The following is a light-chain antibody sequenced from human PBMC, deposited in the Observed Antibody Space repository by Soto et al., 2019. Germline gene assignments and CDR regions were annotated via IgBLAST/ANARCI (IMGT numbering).Light chain of an antibody. CDR1: ESIANY. J-gene: IGKJ4*01. CDR3: QQYESQPFT. V-gene: IGKV1-33*01. Sequence: DVQMTQSSSSLSASVGDRVIITCQASESIANYLNWFQQKPGKAPRLLISDAIHLERGVPSRFSATRSGTDFVLAISSLQAEDVATYYCQQYESQPFTFGGGTKV. CDR2: DAI.